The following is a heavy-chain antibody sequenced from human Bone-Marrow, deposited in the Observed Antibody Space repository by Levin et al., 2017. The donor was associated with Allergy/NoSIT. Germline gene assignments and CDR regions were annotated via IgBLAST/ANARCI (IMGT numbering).Heavy chain of an antibody. CDR2: IIPFFVTP. D-gene: IGHD3-16*02. CDR3: ARGSESYDFVWGSYRSQSPLPY. V-gene: IGHV1-69*13. J-gene: IGHJ4*02. CDR1: GYPFSRYY. Sequence: AASVKVSCKTSGYPFSRYYIHWVRQAPGQGLEWMGGIIPFFVTPNYAQKFQGTLIITADESTSTAYMELSSLRSEDTAVYYCARGSESYDFVWGSYRSQSPLPYWGQGTQVTVSS.